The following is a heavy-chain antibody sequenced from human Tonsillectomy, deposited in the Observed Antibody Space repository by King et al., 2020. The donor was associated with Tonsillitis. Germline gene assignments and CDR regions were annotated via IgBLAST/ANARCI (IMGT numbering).Heavy chain of an antibody. D-gene: IGHD6-19*01. Sequence: VQLVESGGGLVQPGGSLRLSCAASGFTVSTNYMSWVRQAPGRGLEWVSFIYSGDTTYYTDSVKGRFTVSRDISKNTPFLQMNILRAEDTAVYYCASHGYTRGWPFFDYWGQGTLVTVSS. CDR3: ASHGYTRGWPFFDY. CDR2: IYSGDTT. V-gene: IGHV3-66*04. CDR1: GFTVSTNY. J-gene: IGHJ4*02.